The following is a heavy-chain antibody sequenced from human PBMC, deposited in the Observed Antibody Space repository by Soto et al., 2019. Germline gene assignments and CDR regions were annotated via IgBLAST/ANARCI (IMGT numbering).Heavy chain of an antibody. CDR1: GYTLTELS. D-gene: IGHD6-13*01. Sequence: QVQLVQSGAEVKKPGASVKVSCKVSGYTLTELSMHWVRQAPGKGLEWMGGFDPEDGETIYAQKFQGRVTMTEDTSTDTAYMELSSLRSEDTAVYYCATELAAAGSLNWYFDLWGRGSLVTVSS. V-gene: IGHV1-24*01. CDR3: ATELAAAGSLNWYFDL. CDR2: FDPEDGET. J-gene: IGHJ2*01.